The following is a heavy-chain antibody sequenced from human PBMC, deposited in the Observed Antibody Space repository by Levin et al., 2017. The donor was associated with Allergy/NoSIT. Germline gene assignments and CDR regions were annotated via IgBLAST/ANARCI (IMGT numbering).Heavy chain of an antibody. CDR1: GYTFTSYY. CDR2: INPSGGST. V-gene: IGHV1-46*01. J-gene: IGHJ3*02. Sequence: ASVKVSCKASGYTFTSYYMHWVRQAPGQGLEWMGIINPSGGSTSYAQKFQGRVTMTRDTSTSTVYMELSSLRSEDTAVYYCARAWPMFHPPGGGRDAFDIWGQGTMVTVSS. D-gene: IGHD3-16*01. CDR3: ARAWPMFHPPGGGRDAFDI.